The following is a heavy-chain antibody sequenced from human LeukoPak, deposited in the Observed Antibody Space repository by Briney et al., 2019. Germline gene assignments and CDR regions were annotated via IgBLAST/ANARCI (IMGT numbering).Heavy chain of an antibody. CDR2: VWHDGRNK. CDR1: GFTFSNYG. CDR3: ARDRATVTNNWFDP. J-gene: IGHJ5*02. Sequence: GGSLRLSCAASGFTFSNYGMHWVRQAPGKGLEWVAVVWHDGRNKYYADSVKGRFTISRDNSKNTLFLQMNSLRVDDTAVYYCARDRATVTNNWFDPWGQGTLVTVSS. D-gene: IGHD4-17*01. V-gene: IGHV3-33*01.